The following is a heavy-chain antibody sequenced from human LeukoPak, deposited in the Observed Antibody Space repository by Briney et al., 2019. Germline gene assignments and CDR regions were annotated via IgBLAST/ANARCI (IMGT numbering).Heavy chain of an antibody. V-gene: IGHV3-21*01. Sequence: GGSLRLSCAASGFTFSSYSMNWVRQAPGKGLEWVSSISSGSSYIYYADSVKGRFTISRDNAKNSLYLQMNSLRAEDTAVYYCARDRYYYDSSGEDAFDIWGQGTMVTVSS. J-gene: IGHJ3*02. D-gene: IGHD3-22*01. CDR3: ARDRYYYDSSGEDAFDI. CDR2: ISSGSSYI. CDR1: GFTFSSYS.